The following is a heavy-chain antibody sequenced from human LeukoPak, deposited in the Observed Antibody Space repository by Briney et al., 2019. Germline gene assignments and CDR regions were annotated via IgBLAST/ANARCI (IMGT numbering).Heavy chain of an antibody. CDR2: IIPIFGTV. Sequence: GASVKVSCKASGYTFTSYDINWVRQAPGQGLEWMGGIIPIFGTVNYAQKFQGRVTITADESTSTAYMELSSLRSEDTAVYYCAREGPYCSSTSCNYYFDYWGQGTLVTVSS. CDR3: AREGPYCSSTSCNYYFDY. CDR1: GYTFTSYD. D-gene: IGHD2-2*01. V-gene: IGHV1-69*13. J-gene: IGHJ4*02.